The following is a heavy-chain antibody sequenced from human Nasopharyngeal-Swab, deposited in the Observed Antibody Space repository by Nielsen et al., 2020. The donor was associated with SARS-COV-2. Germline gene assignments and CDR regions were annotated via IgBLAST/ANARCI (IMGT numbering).Heavy chain of an antibody. J-gene: IGHJ4*02. D-gene: IGHD2-2*01. Sequence: WIRQPPGKGLEWIGEINHSGSTNYNPSLKSRVTRSVDTAKNQFSLKLSSVTAVDTAVYYCARIEDCSSTSCYDYFDYWGQGTLVTVSS. CDR2: INHSGST. V-gene: IGHV4-34*01. CDR3: ARIEDCSSTSCYDYFDY.